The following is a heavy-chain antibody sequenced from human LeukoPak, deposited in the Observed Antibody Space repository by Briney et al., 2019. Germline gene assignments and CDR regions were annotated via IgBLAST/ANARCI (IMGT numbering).Heavy chain of an antibody. J-gene: IGHJ5*02. CDR1: GLTFSSYY. V-gene: IGHV3-21*01. Sequence: GGSLRLSCAASGLTFSSYYMNWVRQAPGKGLEWVSSISGSSSYIYYADSVKGRFTISRDNAKNSLYLQMNSLRAEDTAVYYCARAWNDWFDPWGQGTLVIVSS. CDR2: ISGSSSYI. D-gene: IGHD1-1*01. CDR3: ARAWNDWFDP.